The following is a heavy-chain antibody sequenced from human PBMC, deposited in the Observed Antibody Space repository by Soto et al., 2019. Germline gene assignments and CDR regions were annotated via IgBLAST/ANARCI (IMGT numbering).Heavy chain of an antibody. D-gene: IGHD6-13*01. V-gene: IGHV1-69*13. Sequence: VKVSRKASAATIANSDISWVRQDPGQGLEWMGGIIPVFGTVNSAQKFEGRVTITADESTSTVFMEMSRLTSEDTAVYYCAKGVAAAVYDSWGQGTLVSGSS. CDR1: AATIANSD. CDR2: IIPVFGTV. J-gene: IGHJ4*02. CDR3: AKGVAAAVYDS.